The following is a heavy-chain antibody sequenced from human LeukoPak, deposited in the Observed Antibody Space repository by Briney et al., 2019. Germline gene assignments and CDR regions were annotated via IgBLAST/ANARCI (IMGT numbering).Heavy chain of an antibody. V-gene: IGHV4-59*01. J-gene: IGHJ3*02. CDR1: GGSIRSYF. D-gene: IGHD5-12*01. CDR2: IWDTEIT. Sequence: SETLTLTCTVSGGSIRSYFWSWLRQPPGKGLEGIGYIWDTEITDYNPSLKSPVTISLDTSKNHFSLKLRSVNAADTALYFCVRGLVLATDDAFDIWGQGTLVTVSS. CDR3: VRGLVLATDDAFDI.